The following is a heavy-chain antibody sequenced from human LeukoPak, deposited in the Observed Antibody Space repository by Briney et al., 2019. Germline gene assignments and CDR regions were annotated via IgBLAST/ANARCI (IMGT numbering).Heavy chain of an antibody. D-gene: IGHD3-10*01. J-gene: IGHJ5*02. Sequence: ASVKVSCKASGYTFTGYYMHWVRQAPGQGLEWMGWINPNSGGTNYAQKFQGRVTMTRDKSISTAYLQWSSLKASDTAMYYCARSYGSGSFWFDPWGQGTLVTVSS. V-gene: IGHV1-2*02. CDR1: GYTFTGYY. CDR2: INPNSGGT. CDR3: ARSYGSGSFWFDP.